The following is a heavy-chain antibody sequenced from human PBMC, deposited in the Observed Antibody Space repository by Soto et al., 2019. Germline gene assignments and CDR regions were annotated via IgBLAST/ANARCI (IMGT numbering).Heavy chain of an antibody. D-gene: IGHD3-16*01. CDR2: ISPRGVTI. CDR1: TSTFSRYG. Sequence: EVLLMESGGGLVQSGGSLRLSCAASTSTFSRYGMNWVRQAPGKGLEWVSFISPRGVTIYYADSVRGRFTISRDNAKNSLFLQMNNLRDDATAVYYCVRGGTTMATVGDHWGQGTLVTVSS. J-gene: IGHJ4*02. CDR3: VRGGTTMATVGDH. V-gene: IGHV3-48*02.